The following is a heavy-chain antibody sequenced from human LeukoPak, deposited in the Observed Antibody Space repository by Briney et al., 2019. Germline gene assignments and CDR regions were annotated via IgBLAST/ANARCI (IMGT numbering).Heavy chain of an antibody. D-gene: IGHD4-17*01. V-gene: IGHV6-1*01. J-gene: IGHJ4*02. CDR2: TYYRSKWYN. CDR1: GDSVSSNSAA. CDR3: AGEERFDYGDQSPLFDY. Sequence: SQTLSLTCAISGDSVSSNSAAWNWIRQSPSRGLEWLGRTYYRSKWYNDYAVSVKSRITINPDTSKNQFSLQLNSVTPEDTAVYYCAGEERFDYGDQSPLFDYWGQGTLVTVSS.